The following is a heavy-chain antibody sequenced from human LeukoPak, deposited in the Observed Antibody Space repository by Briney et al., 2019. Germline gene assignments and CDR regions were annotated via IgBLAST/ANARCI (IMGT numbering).Heavy chain of an antibody. CDR1: GFTFSSYS. J-gene: IGHJ4*02. V-gene: IGHV3-21*01. D-gene: IGHD5-18*01. CDR3: ARDPGGGYSYGWQSFDY. CDR2: ISSSSSYI. Sequence: PGGSLRLSCAASGFTFSSYSMNWVRQAPGKGLEWVSSISSSSSYIYYADSVKGRFTISRDNAKNSLYLQMNSLRAEDTAVYYCARDPGGGYSYGWQSFDYWGQGTLVTVSS.